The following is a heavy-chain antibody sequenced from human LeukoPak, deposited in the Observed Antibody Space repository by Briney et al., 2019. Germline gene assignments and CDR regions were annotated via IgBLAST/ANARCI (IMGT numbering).Heavy chain of an antibody. CDR2: IYATGTT. V-gene: IGHV4-4*07. CDR3: ARHLDIAASDY. J-gene: IGHJ4*02. D-gene: IGHD6-6*01. CDR1: SGSISGYF. Sequence: SETLSLTCTVSSGSISGYFWSWIRQPAGKGLEWIGRIYATGTTNYNPSLKSRVTMSVDTSKNQFSLNLTSVTAADTAVYYCARHLDIAASDYWGQGTLVTVSS.